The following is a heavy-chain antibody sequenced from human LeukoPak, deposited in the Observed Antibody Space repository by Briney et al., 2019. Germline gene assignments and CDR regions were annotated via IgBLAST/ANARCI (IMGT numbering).Heavy chain of an antibody. D-gene: IGHD2-8*01. CDR3: AKDMAPRWYYFDY. J-gene: IGHJ4*02. V-gene: IGHV3-23*01. Sequence: QSGGSLRLSCAASGFTFSSYAMSWVRQAPGKGLEWVSAISGSGGSTYYADSVKGRFTISRDNSKNTLYLQMNSLRAEDTAVYYCAKDMAPRWYYFDYWGQGTLVTVSS. CDR2: ISGSGGST. CDR1: GFTFSSYA.